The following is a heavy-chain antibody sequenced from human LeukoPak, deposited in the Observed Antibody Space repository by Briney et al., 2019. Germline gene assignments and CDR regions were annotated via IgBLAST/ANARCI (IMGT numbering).Heavy chain of an antibody. CDR3: ARVPLLTSSGWLTFDY. Sequence: LPGGSLRLSCAASGFTFSNYAMSWVRQAPGKGLEWVSAISGSGGSTYYADSVKGRFTISRDNSKNTLYLQMNSLRAEDTAVYYCARVPLLTSSGWLTFDYWGQGTLVTVSS. D-gene: IGHD6-19*01. V-gene: IGHV3-23*01. J-gene: IGHJ4*02. CDR1: GFTFSNYA. CDR2: ISGSGGST.